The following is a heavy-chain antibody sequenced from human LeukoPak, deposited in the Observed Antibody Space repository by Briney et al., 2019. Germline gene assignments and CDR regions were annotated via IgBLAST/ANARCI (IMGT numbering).Heavy chain of an antibody. CDR1: GYTFTGYY. V-gene: IGHV1-2*06. Sequence: ASVKVSCRASGYTFTGYYMHWVRQAPGQGLEWMGRINPNSGGTNYAQKFQGTVTMTTDTSTSTAYMELRSLKSDDTAEYYCARAGSNSNYPSEIRFDPWGQGTLVTVSS. CDR2: INPNSGGT. D-gene: IGHD4-11*01. J-gene: IGHJ5*02. CDR3: ARAGSNSNYPSEIRFDP.